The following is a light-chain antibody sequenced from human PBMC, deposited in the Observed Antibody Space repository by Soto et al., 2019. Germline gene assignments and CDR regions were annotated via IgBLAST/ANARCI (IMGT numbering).Light chain of an antibody. CDR2: GVV. Sequence: QSALTQPPSASGSPGQSVTISCTGTRNDIGAYEFVSWYQHHPGKAPILIIYGVVQRPSGVPDRFSGSKSGNTASLTVSGLQAADEADYYCKSYAGSNTYVFGTGTKVTVL. V-gene: IGLV2-8*01. J-gene: IGLJ1*01. CDR3: KSYAGSNTYV. CDR1: RNDIGAYEF.